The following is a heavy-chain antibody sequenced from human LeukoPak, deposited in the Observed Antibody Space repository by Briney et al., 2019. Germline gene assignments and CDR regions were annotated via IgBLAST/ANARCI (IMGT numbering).Heavy chain of an antibody. D-gene: IGHD1-26*01. CDR2: IYYSGST. CDR3: ARVGVLNWFDP. V-gene: IGHV4-39*01. CDR1: GGSISSSPYY. Sequence: SETLSLTCTVSGGSISSSPYYWGWIRQAPGEGLEWIGNIYYSGSTFYHPSLKSRVTISVATSKNQFSLKLSSVTAADTAVYYCARVGVLNWFDPWGQGTPVTVSS. J-gene: IGHJ5*02.